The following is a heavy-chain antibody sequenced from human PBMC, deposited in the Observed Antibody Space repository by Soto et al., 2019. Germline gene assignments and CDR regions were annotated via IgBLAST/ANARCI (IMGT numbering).Heavy chain of an antibody. CDR2: INPSDGDT. Sequence: ASVKVSCKASGYTFTSHYIHWVRQAPGQGLEWMGLINPSDGDTNYAQKFQGRITMTRDTSTNIVDMEMSSLTSEDTALYYCARDLSNGGSRFSARGNEFDTWGQGTVVTVSS. V-gene: IGHV1-46*01. CDR1: GYTFTSHY. CDR3: ARDLSNGGSRFSARGNEFDT. D-gene: IGHD3-16*01. J-gene: IGHJ5*02.